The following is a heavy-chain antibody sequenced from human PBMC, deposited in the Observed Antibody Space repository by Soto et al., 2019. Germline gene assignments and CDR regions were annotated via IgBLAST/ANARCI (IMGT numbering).Heavy chain of an antibody. CDR3: VRRYCSSTSCYPRPNYYYYYRMDV. Sequence: QVQLVQSGAEVKKPGSSVKVSCKASGGTFSSYAISWVRQAPGQGLEWMGGIIPIFGTANYAQKFQGRVTITADESTSTAYMELSSLRSEDTAVYYCVRRYCSSTSCYPRPNYYYYYRMDVWGQGTTVTVSS. J-gene: IGHJ6*02. CDR2: IIPIFGTA. V-gene: IGHV1-69*01. D-gene: IGHD2-2*01. CDR1: GGTFSSYA.